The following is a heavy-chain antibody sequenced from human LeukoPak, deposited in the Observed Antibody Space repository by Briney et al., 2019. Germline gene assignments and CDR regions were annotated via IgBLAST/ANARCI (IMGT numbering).Heavy chain of an antibody. V-gene: IGHV1-2*06. CDR1: GYTFTGYY. CDR2: INPSSGGT. Sequence: ASVKVSCKASGYTFTGYYMHWVRQAPGQGLEWMGRINPSSGGTNYAQKFQGRVTMTRDTSISTAYMELSRLRSDDTAVYYCARVQGGYSSGFSEPFDPWGQGTLVTVSS. D-gene: IGHD6-25*01. J-gene: IGHJ5*02. CDR3: ARVQGGYSSGFSEPFDP.